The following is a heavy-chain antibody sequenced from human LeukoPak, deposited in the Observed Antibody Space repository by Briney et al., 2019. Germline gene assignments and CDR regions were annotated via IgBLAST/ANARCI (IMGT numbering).Heavy chain of an antibody. CDR2: IYYSGST. Sequence: SETLSLTCTVSGGSISSSSYYWGWIRQPPGKGLEWIGSIYYSGSTYYNPSLKSRVTISVDTSKNQFSLKLSSVTAADTAVYYCARGSSYCSSTSCYTGVFDYWGQGTLVTVSS. D-gene: IGHD2-2*02. CDR3: ARGSSYCSSTSCYTGVFDY. V-gene: IGHV4-39*07. J-gene: IGHJ4*02. CDR1: GGSISSSSYY.